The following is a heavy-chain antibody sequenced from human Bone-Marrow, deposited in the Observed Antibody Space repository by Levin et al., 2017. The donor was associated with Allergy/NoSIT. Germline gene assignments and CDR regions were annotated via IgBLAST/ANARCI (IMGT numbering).Heavy chain of an antibody. J-gene: IGHJ6*02. Sequence: PGGSLRLSCEASGFTFNFYAMSWVRQAPGKGLEWVSSISGSDGTTYYADSVKGRFTISRDNAKNTIFLQMDTLTGGDTAVYYCAKIAGGSLYYYYGMDVWGQGTTVTVS. CDR1: GFTFNFYA. CDR3: AKIAGGSLYYYYGMDV. V-gene: IGHV3-23*01. D-gene: IGHD1-26*01. CDR2: ISGSDGTT.